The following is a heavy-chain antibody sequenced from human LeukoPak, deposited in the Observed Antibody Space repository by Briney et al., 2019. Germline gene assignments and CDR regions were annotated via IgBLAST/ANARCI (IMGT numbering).Heavy chain of an antibody. Sequence: SETLSLTCTVSGGSISSGSYFWSWIRQPAGKGLEWIGRIYTSGSTNYNPSLKSRVTISVDTSKNHFSLKLTSVTAADTAVYYCARVGGGPDYWGQGTLVTVSS. D-gene: IGHD2-15*01. CDR3: ARVGGGPDY. J-gene: IGHJ4*02. V-gene: IGHV4-61*02. CDR2: IYTSGST. CDR1: GGSISSGSYF.